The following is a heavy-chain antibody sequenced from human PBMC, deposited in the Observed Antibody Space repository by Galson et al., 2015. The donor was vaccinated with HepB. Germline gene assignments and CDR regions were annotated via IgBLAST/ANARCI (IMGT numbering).Heavy chain of an antibody. CDR3: ARGDTAMVNYYYYGMDV. CDR1: GFTFSSYA. Sequence: SLRLSCAASGFTFSSYAMSWVRQAPGKGLEWVSAISGSGGSTYYADSVKGRFTISRDNSKNTLYLQMNSLRAEDTAVYYCARGDTAMVNYYYYGMDVWGQGTTVTVSS. V-gene: IGHV3-23*01. J-gene: IGHJ6*02. D-gene: IGHD5-18*01. CDR2: ISGSGGST.